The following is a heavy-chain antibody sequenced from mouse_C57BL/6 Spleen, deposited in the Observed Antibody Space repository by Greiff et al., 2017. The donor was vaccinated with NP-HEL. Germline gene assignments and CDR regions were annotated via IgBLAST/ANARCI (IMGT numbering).Heavy chain of an antibody. D-gene: IGHD2-2*01. CDR1: GFNIKDYY. Sequence: EVQLQESGAELVKPGASVKLSCTASGFNIKDYYMHWVKQRTEQGLEWIGRIDPEDGETKYAPKFQGKATITADTSSNTAYMQLSSLTSEDTAVDYCGSLYGYDDAMDYWGQGTSVTVSS. CDR2: IDPEDGET. CDR3: GSLYGYDDAMDY. J-gene: IGHJ4*01. V-gene: IGHV14-2*01.